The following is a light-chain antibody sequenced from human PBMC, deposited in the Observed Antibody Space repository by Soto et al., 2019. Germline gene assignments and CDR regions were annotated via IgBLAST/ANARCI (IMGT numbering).Light chain of an antibody. CDR3: CSYAGSSTLV. Sequence: QSALTQPASVSGSPRQSITISCTGTSSDVGTYNLVSWYQQHPGKAPKLMIYDVNKRPSGVSNRFSGSKSGNTASLTISGLQAEDEADYYCCSYAGSSTLVFGGGTKLTVL. V-gene: IGLV2-23*02. CDR1: SSDVGTYNL. J-gene: IGLJ2*01. CDR2: DVN.